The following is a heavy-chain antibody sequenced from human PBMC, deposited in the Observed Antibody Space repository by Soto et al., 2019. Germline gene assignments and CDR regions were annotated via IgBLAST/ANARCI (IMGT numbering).Heavy chain of an antibody. CDR1: GFNFITYS. Sequence: EVQLVESGGGPVRPGGSLKLSCAASGFNFITYSLSWVRQAPGKGLEWVASISSSAVYIDYADSVKGRFTISRDNANYSLYLQINSLRAEDTATYYCVRDGLDYYDTERVYFDNWGQGSLVTVSS. J-gene: IGHJ4*02. D-gene: IGHD3-22*01. CDR3: VRDGLDYYDTERVYFDN. V-gene: IGHV3-21*01. CDR2: ISSSAVYI.